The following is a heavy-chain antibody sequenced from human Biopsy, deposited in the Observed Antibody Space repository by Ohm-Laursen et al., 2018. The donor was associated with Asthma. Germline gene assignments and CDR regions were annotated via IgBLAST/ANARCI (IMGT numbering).Heavy chain of an antibody. Sequence: SSVKVSCKSLGGTFNAYVIGWVRQAPGQGLEWMGGINSVFGTTTYPQKFQDRVTITADDSKSTVYMELSRLRYEEKEVYDCERKEGEGRSRKGEAGDGGGQGTLVTVSS. CDR1: GGTFNAYV. J-gene: IGHJ4*02. CDR2: INSVFGTT. D-gene: IGHD3-16*01. V-gene: IGHV1-69*01. CDR3: ERKEGEGRSRKGEAGDG.